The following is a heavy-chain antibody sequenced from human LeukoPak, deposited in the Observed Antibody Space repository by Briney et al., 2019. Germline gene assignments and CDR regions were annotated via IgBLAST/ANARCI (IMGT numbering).Heavy chain of an antibody. CDR1: EFTFSDHY. J-gene: IGHJ4*02. Sequence: GGSLRLSCAASEFTFSDHYMTWIRQSPGKGLEWIPYISPSAYSTYYADSVKGRFSISRDNAKNSLYLQMNSLRVEDTAIYYCARGKRRFDIWGQGPWSPSPQ. CDR2: ISPSAYST. V-gene: IGHV3-11*01. CDR3: ARGKRRFDI.